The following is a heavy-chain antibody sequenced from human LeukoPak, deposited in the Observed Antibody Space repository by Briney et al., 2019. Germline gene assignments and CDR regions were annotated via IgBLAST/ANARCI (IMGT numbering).Heavy chain of an antibody. V-gene: IGHV1-69*05. D-gene: IGHD4-17*01. CDR2: IIPIFGTA. J-gene: IGHJ4*02. CDR1: GGSFSSYA. CDR3: ARVSDYGDYKFDY. Sequence: SVKVSCKASGGSFSSYAISWVRQAPGQGLEWMGGIIPIFGTANYAQKFQGRVTITTDESTSTAYMELSSLRSEDTAVYYCARVSDYGDYKFDYWGQGTLVTVSS.